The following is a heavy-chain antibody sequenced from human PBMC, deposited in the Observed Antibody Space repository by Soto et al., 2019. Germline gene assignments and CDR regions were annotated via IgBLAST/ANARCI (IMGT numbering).Heavy chain of an antibody. Sequence: TSETLSLTCTVSGGSISSYYWSWIRQPPGKGLEWIGYIYYSGSTNYNPSLKSRVTISVDTSKNQFSLKLSSMTAADTAVYYCARRNYDSSGYLPVVYYFDYWGQGTLVTVSS. V-gene: IGHV4-59*01. CDR1: GGSISSYY. CDR2: IYYSGST. J-gene: IGHJ4*02. CDR3: ARRNYDSSGYLPVVYYFDY. D-gene: IGHD3-22*01.